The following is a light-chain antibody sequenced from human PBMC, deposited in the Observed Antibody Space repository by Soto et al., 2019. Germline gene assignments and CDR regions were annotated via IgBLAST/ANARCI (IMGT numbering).Light chain of an antibody. V-gene: IGKV2-28*01. CDR3: TQGLRTPLT. CDR1: QSLLHSNGYNY. Sequence: DIVMTQSPLSLPVTPGEPASISCRSSQSLLHSNGYNYLDWYLQKPGQSPQLLIYLGSNRASGVPARFSGSGSGADFTLKISRVEAEDVGVYYCTQGLRTPLTFGGGTKVEIK. J-gene: IGKJ4*01. CDR2: LGS.